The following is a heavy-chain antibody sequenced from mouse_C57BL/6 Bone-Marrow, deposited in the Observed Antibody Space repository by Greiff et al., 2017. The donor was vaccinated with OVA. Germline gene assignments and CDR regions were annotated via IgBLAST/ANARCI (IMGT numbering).Heavy chain of an antibody. CDR1: GYTFTSYG. D-gene: IGHD2-4*01. CDR2: IYPRSGNT. Sequence: VQLQQSGAELARPGASVKLSCKASGYTFTSYGISWVKQRTGQGLEWIGEIYPRSGNTYYTEKFKGKATLTADKSSSTAYMELRRLTSEDSAVYLCARVGIDYDFAWFAYWGQGTLVTVSA. CDR3: ARVGIDYDFAWFAY. J-gene: IGHJ3*01. V-gene: IGHV1-81*01.